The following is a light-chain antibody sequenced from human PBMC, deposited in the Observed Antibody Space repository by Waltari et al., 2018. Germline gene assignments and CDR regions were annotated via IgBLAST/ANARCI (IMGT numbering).Light chain of an antibody. Sequence: SYILTQPPSVSVAPGKTARITCGGNNIGAKRVNWYQQKPGQAPILLIYFDSDRPSGIPDRFSGSNSGHTATLTISRVEAGDEAAYYCQVWDTSADHLVVFGGGTNLTVV. J-gene: IGLJ2*01. V-gene: IGLV3-21*04. CDR2: FDS. CDR3: QVWDTSADHLVV. CDR1: NIGAKR.